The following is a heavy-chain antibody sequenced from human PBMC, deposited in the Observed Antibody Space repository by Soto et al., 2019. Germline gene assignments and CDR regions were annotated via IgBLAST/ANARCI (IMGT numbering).Heavy chain of an antibody. J-gene: IGHJ4*02. D-gene: IGHD2-15*01. CDR2: INTDGSTT. V-gene: IGHV3-74*01. CDR3: ACSRRPAPLGPKGAIDY. Sequence: EGSLRLSCATSGFTFSNYWMHWVRQVPGRGLVWVSRINTDGSTTSYADFAKGRFTISRDNAKSTLSLQMNSLRAEDTAIYYCACSRRPAPLGPKGAIDYWGQGTLVTVSS. CDR1: GFTFSNYW.